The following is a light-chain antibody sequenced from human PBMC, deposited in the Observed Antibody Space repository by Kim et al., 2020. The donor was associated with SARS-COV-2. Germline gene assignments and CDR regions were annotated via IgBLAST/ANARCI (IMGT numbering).Light chain of an antibody. CDR1: QRVSSGY. V-gene: IGKV3D-20*01. CDR3: QQYVT. Sequence: TMSVSPGERATLPGGASQRVSSGYLAWYQQKPGLAPRLLIYDASSRATGIPDRFSGSGSGTDFTLTISRLEPEDFAVYYCQQYVTFGQGTRLEIK. CDR2: DAS. J-gene: IGKJ5*01.